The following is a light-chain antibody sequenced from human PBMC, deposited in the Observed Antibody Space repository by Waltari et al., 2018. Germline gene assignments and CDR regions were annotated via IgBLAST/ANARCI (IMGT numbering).Light chain of an antibody. Sequence: QSVLTQPASVSGSPGQSITISCTGTSSDIGGYNYVSWYQQHPGKAPKLMIYDVSRGPSGVSPRFSGSKSGHTASLTISGLQAEDEAHYYCTSYTSTNTVIFGGGTKVTVL. V-gene: IGLV2-14*03. CDR3: TSYTSTNTVI. CDR2: DVS. CDR1: SSDIGGYNY. J-gene: IGLJ2*01.